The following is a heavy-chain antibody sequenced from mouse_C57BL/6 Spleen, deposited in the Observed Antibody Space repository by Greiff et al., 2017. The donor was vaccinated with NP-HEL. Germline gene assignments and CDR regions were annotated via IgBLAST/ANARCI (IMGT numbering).Heavy chain of an antibody. CDR2: INPSNGGT. CDR1: GYTFTSYW. V-gene: IGHV1-53*01. D-gene: IGHD2-3*01. J-gene: IGHJ4*01. CDR3: AIYDGYVYAMDY. Sequence: VKLQQPGTELVKPGASVKLSCKASGYTFTSYWMHWVKQRPGQGLEWIGNINPSNGGTNYNEKFKSKATLTVDKSSSTAYMQLSSLTSEDSAVYYCAIYDGYVYAMDYWGQGTSVTVSS.